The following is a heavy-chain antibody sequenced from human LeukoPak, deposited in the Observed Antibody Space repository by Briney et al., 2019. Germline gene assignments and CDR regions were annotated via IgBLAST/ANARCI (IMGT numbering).Heavy chain of an antibody. J-gene: IGHJ4*02. CDR1: GFTFSDYW. D-gene: IGHD2-21*02. Sequence: GGSLRLSCAASGFTFSDYWMSWVRHTPGKGLEWVANINQDGSEKYSVDSVRGRFTISRDNAKISLSLQMNSLRAEDTAIYYCARELPREVTLDYWGQGTLVTVSS. V-gene: IGHV3-7*03. CDR2: INQDGSEK. CDR3: ARELPREVTLDY.